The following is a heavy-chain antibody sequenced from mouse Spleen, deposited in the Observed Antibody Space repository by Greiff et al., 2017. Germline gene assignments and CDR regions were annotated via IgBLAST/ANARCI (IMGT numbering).Heavy chain of an antibody. D-gene: IGHD2-10*02. Sequence: VKLMESGAELVRPGTSVKVSCKASGYAFTNYLIEWVKQRPGQGLEWIGVINPGSGGTNYNEKFKGKATLTADKSSSTAYMQLSSLTSDDSAVYFCARRGVWNWVFDYWGQGTTLTVSS. J-gene: IGHJ2*01. CDR2: INPGSGGT. CDR1: GYAFTNYL. CDR3: ARRGVWNWVFDY. V-gene: IGHV1-54*03.